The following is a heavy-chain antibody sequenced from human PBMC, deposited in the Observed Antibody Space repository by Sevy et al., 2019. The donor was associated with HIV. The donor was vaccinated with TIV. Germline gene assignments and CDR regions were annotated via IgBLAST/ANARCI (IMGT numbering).Heavy chain of an antibody. CDR3: ARGAGTRWDWLPTSIQRSYYYYYMDV. V-gene: IGHV4-59*01. J-gene: IGHJ6*03. D-gene: IGHD3-9*01. CDR1: GGSISSYY. Sequence: SETLSLTCTVSGGSISSYYWSWIRQPPGKGLEWIGYIYYSGSTNYNPSLNSRVTISVDTSKNQFSLKLSSVTAADTALYYCARGAGTRWDWLPTSIQRSYYYYYMDVWGKGTTVTVSS. CDR2: IYYSGST.